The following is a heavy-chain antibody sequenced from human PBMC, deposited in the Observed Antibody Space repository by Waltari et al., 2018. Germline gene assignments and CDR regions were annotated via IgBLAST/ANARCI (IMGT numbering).Heavy chain of an antibody. Sequence: QVQLVQSGAEVKKPGASVKVSCKASGYTFTGYYIDWVRQAPRQGLEWMGVVNPNSGGTDYAKKFQGRVTMTRDTSSSTADMELSRLRSDDTAVYYCARDGAGYSSSWRTMYNWFDPWGQGTLVTVSS. J-gene: IGHJ5*02. CDR2: VNPNSGGT. CDR1: GYTFTGYY. V-gene: IGHV1-2*02. D-gene: IGHD6-13*01. CDR3: ARDGAGYSSSWRTMYNWFDP.